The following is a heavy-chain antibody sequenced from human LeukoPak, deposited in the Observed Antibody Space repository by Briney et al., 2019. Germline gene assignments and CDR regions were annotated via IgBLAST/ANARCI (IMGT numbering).Heavy chain of an antibody. CDR3: ARVSPGDTSGQPRGAFDI. V-gene: IGHV4-39*07. Sequence: SETLSLTCTVSGGSISSSSYYWGWIRQPPGKGLEWIGSIHYTGSAYYNPSLKSRVTISVDTSMKHFSLKLSSVTAADTALYYCARVSPGDTSGQPRGAFDIWGQGTMVTVSS. CDR2: IHYTGSA. J-gene: IGHJ3*02. D-gene: IGHD3-22*01. CDR1: GGSISSSSYY.